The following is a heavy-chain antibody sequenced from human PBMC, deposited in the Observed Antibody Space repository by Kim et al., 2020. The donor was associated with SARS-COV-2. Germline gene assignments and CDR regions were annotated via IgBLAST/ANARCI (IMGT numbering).Heavy chain of an antibody. V-gene: IGHV1-2*06. D-gene: IGHD4-4*01. Sequence: ASVKVSCKASGYSFTDYSIHWVRQAPGQGLEWMGRINPNSGGTNLKFQGRVTMTRDTSISTAYMELSRLRSDDTAVYYCARPYSNYGFTFPLDVWGQGTT. CDR2: INPNSGGT. J-gene: IGHJ6*02. CDR3: ARPYSNYGFTFPLDV. CDR1: GYSFTDYS.